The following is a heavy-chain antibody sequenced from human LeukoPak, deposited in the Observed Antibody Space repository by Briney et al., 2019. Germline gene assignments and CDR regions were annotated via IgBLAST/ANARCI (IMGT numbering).Heavy chain of an antibody. J-gene: IGHJ4*02. Sequence: GGSLRLSCADSGFTFSTYTMNWVRQAPGKGLEWVSSIGSSSRYIDYADSVKGRFTISRDNAKNSLSPQMNSLRVEDTAVYYCAAGASYYYYWGQGTLVTVSS. CDR1: GFTFSTYT. D-gene: IGHD3-10*01. CDR3: AAGASYYYY. V-gene: IGHV3-21*01. CDR2: IGSSSRYI.